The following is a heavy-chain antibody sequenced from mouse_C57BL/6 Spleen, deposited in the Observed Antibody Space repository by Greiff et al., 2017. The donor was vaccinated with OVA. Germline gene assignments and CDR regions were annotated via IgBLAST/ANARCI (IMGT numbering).Heavy chain of an antibody. D-gene: IGHD3-2*02. Sequence: QVQLQQPGTELVKPGASVKLSCKASGYTFTSYWMHWVKQRPGQGLEWIGNINPSNGGTNYNEKFKSKATLTVDKSSSTAYMELRSLTSEDTAVYYCARSSSGSWFAYWGQGTLVTVSA. CDR1: GYTFTSYW. CDR2: INPSNGGT. CDR3: ARSSSGSWFAY. V-gene: IGHV1-53*01. J-gene: IGHJ3*01.